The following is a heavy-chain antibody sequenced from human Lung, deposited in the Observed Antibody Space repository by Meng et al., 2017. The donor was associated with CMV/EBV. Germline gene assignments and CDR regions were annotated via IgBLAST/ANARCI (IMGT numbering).Heavy chain of an antibody. J-gene: IGHJ3*02. Sequence: GESLKISCAASGFTFSSYSMNWVRQAPGKGLEWVSSISSSSSYKYYVDSVKGRFTISRDNAKNSLYLQMNSLGAEDTAVYYCANPPPGVRGAELQFSCLDAFDIWGQGTMVTVSS. D-gene: IGHD3-10*01. V-gene: IGHV3-21*01. CDR1: GFTFSSYS. CDR2: ISSSSSYK. CDR3: ANPPPGVRGAELQFSCLDAFDI.